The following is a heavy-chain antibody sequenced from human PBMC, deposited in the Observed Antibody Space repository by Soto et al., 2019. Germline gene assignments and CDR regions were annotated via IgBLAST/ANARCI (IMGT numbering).Heavy chain of an antibody. CDR1: GYSISSINC. CDR2: IYYSGST. CDR3: ARMSRDFWSGYYLDY. Sequence: LSLPCAVSGYSISSINCWGWIRQPPGKGLEWIWYIYYSGSTYYNPSLKSRVTMSVDTPKNQFSLKLSSVTAVDTAVYYCARMSRDFWSGYYLDYWGQGTLVTVSS. D-gene: IGHD3-3*01. V-gene: IGHV4-28*01. J-gene: IGHJ4*02.